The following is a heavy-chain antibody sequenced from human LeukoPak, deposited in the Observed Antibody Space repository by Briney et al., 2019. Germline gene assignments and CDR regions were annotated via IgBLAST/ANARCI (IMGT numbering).Heavy chain of an antibody. D-gene: IGHD5-24*01. Sequence: SETLSLTCAVSGGSISSGNWWSWVRQPPEKGLEWIGEIYHSGSTNYNPSLKSRVTISVDKSKNQFSLKLNSVTAADTAVYYCAREGRDGYNLGYWGQGTLVTVSS. CDR1: GGSISSGNW. CDR3: AREGRDGYNLGY. V-gene: IGHV4-4*02. CDR2: IYHSGST. J-gene: IGHJ4*02.